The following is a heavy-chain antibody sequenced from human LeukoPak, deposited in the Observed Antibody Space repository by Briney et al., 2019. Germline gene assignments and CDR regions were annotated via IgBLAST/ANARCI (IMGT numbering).Heavy chain of an antibody. D-gene: IGHD3-3*01. J-gene: IGHJ4*02. CDR1: GYTFTSYG. V-gene: IGHV1-18*01. CDR3: ARGGRRFLEWLYPDY. CDR2: ISAYNGNT. Sequence: ASVKVSCKASGYTFTSYGISWVRQAPGQGLEWMGWISAYNGNTNYAQKLQGRVTMTTDTTTSTAYMELRSLRSDDTAVYYCARGGRRFLEWLYPDYWGQGTLVTVSS.